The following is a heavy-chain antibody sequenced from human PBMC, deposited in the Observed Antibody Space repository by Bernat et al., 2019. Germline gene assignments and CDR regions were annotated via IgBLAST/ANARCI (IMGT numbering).Heavy chain of an antibody. V-gene: IGHV3-23*01. J-gene: IGHJ6*02. CDR2: ISGSGGST. CDR1: GFTFSSYA. Sequence: EVQLLESGGGLVQPGGSLRLSCAASGFTFSSYAMSWVRQAPGKGLEWVSAISGSGGSTYYADSVKGRFTISRDNSKNTLYLQMNSLRAEDTAVYYCAKDGYCSGGSCYSDYYYYGMDVWGQGTTVTVSS. D-gene: IGHD2-15*01. CDR3: AKDGYCSGGSCYSDYYYYGMDV.